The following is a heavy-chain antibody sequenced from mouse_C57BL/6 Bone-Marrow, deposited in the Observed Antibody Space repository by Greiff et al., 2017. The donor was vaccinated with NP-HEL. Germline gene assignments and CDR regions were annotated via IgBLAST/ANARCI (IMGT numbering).Heavy chain of an antibody. Sequence: EVQLQQSGPELVKPGASVKISCKASGYTFTDYYMNWVKQSHGKSLEWIGDINPNNGGTSYNQKFKGKATLTVDKSSSTAYMELRSLTSEDSAVYYCARDDGTPMGYFDYWGQGTTLTVSS. CDR2: INPNNGGT. CDR1: GYTFTDYY. CDR3: ARDDGTPMGYFDY. V-gene: IGHV1-26*01. D-gene: IGHD1-1*02. J-gene: IGHJ2*01.